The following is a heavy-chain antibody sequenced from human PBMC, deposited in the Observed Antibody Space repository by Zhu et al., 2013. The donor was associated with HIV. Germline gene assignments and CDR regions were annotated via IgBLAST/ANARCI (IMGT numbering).Heavy chain of an antibody. CDR2: INPNNGAT. D-gene: IGHD7-27*01. Sequence: QVHLVQSGAEVKEPGASVKVSCKASGYTFTDHHIHWVRQAPGQGPEWMGWINPNNGATNLAPNLRGRVTMTRDVSLSTIFMELASLTSDDTAVYYCARDHDWGXDFWGQGTLVTVSS. J-gene: IGHJ4*02. CDR1: GYTFTDHH. V-gene: IGHV1-2*02. CDR3: ARDHDWGXDF.